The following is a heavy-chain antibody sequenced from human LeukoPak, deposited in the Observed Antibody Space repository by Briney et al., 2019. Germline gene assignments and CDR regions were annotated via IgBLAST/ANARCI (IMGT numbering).Heavy chain of an antibody. J-gene: IGHJ6*03. CDR2: IDWNGYRK. D-gene: IGHD2-15*01. Sequence: GGSLRLSCAASGFSFGDYGMSWVRQIPGKGLEWVSGIDWNGYRKGYADSVKGRFSISRDNAKNSLYLQMNSLRAEDTALYYCARSGGHCSGGSCYLYFYYIDVWGKGTTVTVS. CDR3: ARSGGHCSGGSCYLYFYYIDV. V-gene: IGHV3-20*04. CDR1: GFSFGDYG.